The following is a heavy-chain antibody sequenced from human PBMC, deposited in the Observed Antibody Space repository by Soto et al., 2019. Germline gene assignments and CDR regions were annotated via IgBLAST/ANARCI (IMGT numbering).Heavy chain of an antibody. CDR3: AKAYIVWSIEQPYYFDY. CDR1: AFTFSNYW. D-gene: IGHD3-10*01. CDR2: INSGGSST. Sequence: GGSLRLSCAASAFTFSNYWMRWVRQAPGKGLVWVSLINSGGSSTTYADSVKGRFTVSRDNAKNTLYLQMNSLRAEDTAVYYGAKAYIVWSIEQPYYFDYWGQGTLVTVSS. J-gene: IGHJ4*02. V-gene: IGHV3-74*03.